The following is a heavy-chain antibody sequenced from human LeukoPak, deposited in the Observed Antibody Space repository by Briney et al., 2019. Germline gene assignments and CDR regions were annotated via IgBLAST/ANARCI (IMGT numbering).Heavy chain of an antibody. J-gene: IGHJ4*02. Sequence: SETLSLTCTVSGGSISSSGYYWGWIRQPPGKGLEWIGTIYYSGSTYYNPSLKSRVTISVDTSKNQFSLKLSSVTAADTAVYYCARFRTLTTHFDYWGQGTLFTVPS. CDR3: ARFRTLTTHFDY. CDR2: IYYSGST. CDR1: GGSISSSGYY. V-gene: IGHV4-39*01. D-gene: IGHD4-11*01.